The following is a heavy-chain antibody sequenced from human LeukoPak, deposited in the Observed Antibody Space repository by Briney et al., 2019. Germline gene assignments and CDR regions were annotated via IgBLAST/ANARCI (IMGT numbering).Heavy chain of an antibody. J-gene: IGHJ6*03. V-gene: IGHV3-21*01. CDR2: ISSSSSYI. CDR3: ARALWFGELFYMDV. D-gene: IGHD3-10*01. Sequence: PGGSLRLSCAASGFTFSSYSMNWVRQAPGKGLEWVSSISSSSSYIYYADSVKGRFTISRDNAKNSLYLQMNSLRAEDTAVYYCARALWFGELFYMDVWGKGTTVTVSS. CDR1: GFTFSSYS.